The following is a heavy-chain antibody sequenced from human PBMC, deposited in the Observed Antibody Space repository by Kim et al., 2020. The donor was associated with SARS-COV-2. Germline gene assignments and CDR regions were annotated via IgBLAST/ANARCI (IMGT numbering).Heavy chain of an antibody. CDR3: ARDKIVGPTFFDY. J-gene: IGHJ4*02. Sequence: YLDSVKGRLTISRDNGKNSLYLQMNSLRAEDTAVYYCARDKIVGPTFFDYWGQGILVTVSS. D-gene: IGHD1-26*01. V-gene: IGHV3-7*04.